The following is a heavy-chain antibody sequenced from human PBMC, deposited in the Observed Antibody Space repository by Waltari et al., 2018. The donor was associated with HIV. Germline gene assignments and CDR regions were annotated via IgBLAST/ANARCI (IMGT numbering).Heavy chain of an antibody. CDR2: IYYSGTA. J-gene: IGHJ4*02. CDR1: GASISSSSYY. CDR3: ARLRFHSLYYFDS. Sequence: QLHLQESGPGLVKPSETLSLTCSVSGASISSSSYYWAWIRQPPGKGLGWVGAIYYSGTAYSTPSVKSRVSASLDASKNELSLKLTSVTATDTALYYCARLRFHSLYYFDSWGPGILVTVSS. D-gene: IGHD3-16*01. V-gene: IGHV4-39*01.